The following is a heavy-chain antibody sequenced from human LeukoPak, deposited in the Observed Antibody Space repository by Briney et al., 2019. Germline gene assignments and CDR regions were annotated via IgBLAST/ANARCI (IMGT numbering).Heavy chain of an antibody. CDR2: IWYDGSNK. V-gene: IGHV3-33*01. Sequence: GRSLRLSCAASGFTLSSYGMHWVRQAPGKGLEWVAVIWYDGSNKYYADSVKGRFTISRDNSKNTLYLQMNSLRAEDTAVYYCARGAYGVRYFDWLFDYWGQGTLVTVSS. D-gene: IGHD3-9*01. CDR1: GFTLSSYG. CDR3: ARGAYGVRYFDWLFDY. J-gene: IGHJ4*02.